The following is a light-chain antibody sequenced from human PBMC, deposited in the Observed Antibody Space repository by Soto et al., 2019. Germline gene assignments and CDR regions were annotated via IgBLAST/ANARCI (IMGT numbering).Light chain of an antibody. J-gene: IGKJ2*01. CDR3: QQRTNCPYT. CDR2: DAS. Sequence: EIVLTQSPATLSLSPGERATLSCRASQSVSSYLAWYQQKPGQAPRLLIYDASNRATGIPARFSGSGSGTAFPPPISRLEPEVLPVYYCQQRTNCPYTFGRGTKREIK. V-gene: IGKV3-11*01. CDR1: QSVSSY.